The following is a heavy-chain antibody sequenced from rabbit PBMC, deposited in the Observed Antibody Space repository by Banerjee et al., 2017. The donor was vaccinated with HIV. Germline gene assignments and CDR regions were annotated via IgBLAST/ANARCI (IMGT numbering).Heavy chain of an antibody. CDR2: IYAGNNNAA. CDR1: GFSFSNSYH. Sequence: QSLEESGGDLVKPGASLTLTCTASGFSFSNSYHMCWVRQAPGKGLEWIACIYAGNNNAAYYASWAKGRFTISKTSSTVTLQMTSLTAADTATYFCARGGDTYGWAFDPWGPGTLVTVS. D-gene: IGHD6-1*01. CDR3: ARGGDTYGWAFDP. V-gene: IGHV1S40*01. J-gene: IGHJ2*01.